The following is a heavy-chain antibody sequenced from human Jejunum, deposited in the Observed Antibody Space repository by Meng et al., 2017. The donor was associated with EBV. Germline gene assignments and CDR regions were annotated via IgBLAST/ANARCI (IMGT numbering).Heavy chain of an antibody. D-gene: IGHD1-14*01. CDR1: DGSFSGYY. CDR2: ISDNEGT. CDR3: ARGPDHSKQGY. V-gene: IGHV4-34*01. Sequence: QVQKHRGGAGLLKPSETLSLICAVYDGSFSGYYWSWIRQPPGKGLEWIGEISDNEGTKYNPSLKSRVTVSLDTSKNQFSLRLSSVTAADTALYYCARGPDHSKQGYWGQGTLVTVSS. J-gene: IGHJ4*02.